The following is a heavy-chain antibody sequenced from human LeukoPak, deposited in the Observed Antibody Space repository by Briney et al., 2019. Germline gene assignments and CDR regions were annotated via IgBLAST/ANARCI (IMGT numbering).Heavy chain of an antibody. CDR1: GLTFSSYA. D-gene: IGHD1-14*01. CDR2: VTNRGEAT. CDR3: ARGGISSIGLVY. J-gene: IGHJ4*02. V-gene: IGHV3-23*01. Sequence: PGGSLRLSCAASGLTFSSYAMTWVRQAPGKGLEWVSSVTNRGEATFYADSVKGRFTISRDNSKNTLHLQVNSLRAEDTALYYCARGGISSIGLVYWGQGTLVTVSS.